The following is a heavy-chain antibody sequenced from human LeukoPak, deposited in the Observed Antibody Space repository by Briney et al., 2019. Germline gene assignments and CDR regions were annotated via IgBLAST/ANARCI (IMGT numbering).Heavy chain of an antibody. CDR3: AKGSLGSWYYFDY. D-gene: IGHD6-13*01. CDR1: GFTLSGYY. V-gene: IGHV3-11*01. Sequence: GGSLRLSCAASGFTLSGYYMSWIRQAPGEGLEWVSYISSSGTTIFYADSVKGRFTISRDNAKNSLFLQMSSLRAEDTAVYYCAKGSLGSWYYFDYWGQGTLITVSS. CDR2: ISSSGTTI. J-gene: IGHJ4*02.